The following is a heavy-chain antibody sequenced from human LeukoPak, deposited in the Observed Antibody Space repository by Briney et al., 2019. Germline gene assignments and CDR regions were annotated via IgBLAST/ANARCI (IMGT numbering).Heavy chain of an antibody. Sequence: PGRSLRLSCAASGFTFSSYGMHWVRQAPGKGLEWVAVIWYDGSNKYYADSVKGRFTISRDNSKNTLYLQMNSLRAEDTAVYYCAKDYRPDPSKAVAGILDYWGQGTLVTVSS. V-gene: IGHV3-33*06. CDR3: AKDYRPDPSKAVAGILDY. CDR1: GFTFSSYG. CDR2: IWYDGSNK. J-gene: IGHJ4*02. D-gene: IGHD6-19*01.